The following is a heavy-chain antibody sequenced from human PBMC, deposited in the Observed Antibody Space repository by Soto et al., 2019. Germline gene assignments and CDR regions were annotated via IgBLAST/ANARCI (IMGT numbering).Heavy chain of an antibody. CDR1: GFTFSGHA. CDR3: AKVRTATVSGLAAFDI. CDR2: ISGSGISK. V-gene: IGHV3-23*01. Sequence: GGSLRLSCAASGFTFSGHAMSWVRQAPGKGLEWVSTISGSGISKYSADSVKGRFTISRDNSKNTLFLQRDNLRVEATAVYYWAKVRTATVSGLAAFDIWGQGTMVSVSS. J-gene: IGHJ3*02. D-gene: IGHD3-10*01.